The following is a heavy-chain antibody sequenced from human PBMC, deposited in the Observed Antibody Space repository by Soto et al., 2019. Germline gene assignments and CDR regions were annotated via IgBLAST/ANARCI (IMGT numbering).Heavy chain of an antibody. D-gene: IGHD2-15*01. V-gene: IGHV4-34*01. CDR1: GGSFSGYY. Sequence: PSETLSLTCAVYGGSFSGYYWSWIRQPPGKGLEWIGEINHSGSTNYNPSLKSRVTISVDTSKNQFSLKLSSVTAADTAVYYCARGGGYCSGGSCYSGYYYMDVWGKGTTVTVSS. CDR3: ARGGGYCSGGSCYSGYYYMDV. J-gene: IGHJ6*03. CDR2: INHSGST.